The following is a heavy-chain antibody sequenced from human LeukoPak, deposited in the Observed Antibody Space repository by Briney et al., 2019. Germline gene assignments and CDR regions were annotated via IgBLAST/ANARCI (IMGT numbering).Heavy chain of an antibody. Sequence: PGGSLRLSCAASGFTFSSYSMNWVRQAPGKGLEWVSSISSSSSYIYYADSVKGRFTISRDNAKNSLYLQMNSLRAEDTAVYYCASLNCSSTSCYVDCWGRGTLVTVSS. CDR2: ISSSSSYI. CDR3: ASLNCSSTSCYVDC. J-gene: IGHJ4*02. D-gene: IGHD2-2*01. V-gene: IGHV3-21*01. CDR1: GFTFSSYS.